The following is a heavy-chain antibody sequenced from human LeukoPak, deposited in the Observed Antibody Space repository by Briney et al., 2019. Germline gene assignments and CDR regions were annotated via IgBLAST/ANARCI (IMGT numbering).Heavy chain of an antibody. CDR1: GFTFSSYE. CDR3: AKNGDRGAYCSGGTCYPYYYYYMDV. Sequence: GGSLRLSCAASGFTFSSYEMNWVRQAPGKGLEWVSYISSSGSTIYYADSVKGRFTISRDNAKNSLYLQMNSLRAEDTAIYYCAKNGDRGAYCSGGTCYPYYYYYMDVWGKGTTVTISS. D-gene: IGHD2-15*01. CDR2: ISSSGSTI. V-gene: IGHV3-48*03. J-gene: IGHJ6*03.